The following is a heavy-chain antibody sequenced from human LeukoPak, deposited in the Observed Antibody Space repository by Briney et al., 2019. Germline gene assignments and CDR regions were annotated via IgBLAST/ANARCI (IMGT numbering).Heavy chain of an antibody. CDR3: VKPYDY. CDR1: GFTFSSNT. Sequence: GGSLRLSCSVSGFTFSSNTMHWVRHAPGKGLEYVSAISGHGGTTYYSDSVKGRFTVSRDNSKNTLYLQMTSLRAEDTAVYYCVKPYDYWGQGTLVTVSS. V-gene: IGHV3-64D*09. J-gene: IGHJ4*02. CDR2: ISGHGGTT.